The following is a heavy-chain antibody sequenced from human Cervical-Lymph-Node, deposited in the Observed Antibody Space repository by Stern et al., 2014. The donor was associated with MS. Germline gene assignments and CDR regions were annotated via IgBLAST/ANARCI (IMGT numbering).Heavy chain of an antibody. V-gene: IGHV1-2*04. J-gene: IGHJ6*02. D-gene: IGHD6-13*01. CDR2: INPNSGDT. CDR3: ARDPGGIAYGMDV. Sequence: VQLEESGAEVKKPGASVKVSCKASGYTFTGYYMHWVRQAPGQGLEWMGWINPNSGDTNYAQKFQGWVTMTRDTSISTAYMELSRLRSDDTAVYYCARDPGGIAYGMDVWGQGTTVTVSS. CDR1: GYTFTGYY.